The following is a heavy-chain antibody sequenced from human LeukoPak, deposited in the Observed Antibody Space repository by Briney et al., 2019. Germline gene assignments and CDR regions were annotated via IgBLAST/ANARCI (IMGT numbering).Heavy chain of an antibody. CDR1: GGSFSGYY. Sequence: PSETLSLTCAVYGGSFSGYYWSWIRQPPGKGLEWIGEINRSGSTNYNPSLKSRVTISVDTSKNQFSLKLSSVTAADTAVYYCARSGYGRYYYYYGMDVWGQGTTVTVSS. CDR2: INRSGST. CDR3: ARSGYGRYYYYYGMDV. D-gene: IGHD5-12*01. V-gene: IGHV4-34*01. J-gene: IGHJ6*02.